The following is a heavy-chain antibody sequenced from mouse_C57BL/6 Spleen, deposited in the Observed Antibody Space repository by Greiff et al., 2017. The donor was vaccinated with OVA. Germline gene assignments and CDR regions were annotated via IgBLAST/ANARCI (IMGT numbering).Heavy chain of an antibody. D-gene: IGHD1-1*01. CDR1: GFSLTSYG. J-gene: IGHJ1*03. V-gene: IGHV2-2*01. Sequence: QVQLKQSGPGLVQPSQSLSITCTVSGFSLTSYGVHWVRQSPGKGLEWLGVIWSGGSTDYNAAFISRLSISKDNSKSQVFFKMNSLQADDTAIYYCARNRKFITTTGWYFDVWGTGTTVTVSS. CDR2: IWSGGST. CDR3: ARNRKFITTTGWYFDV.